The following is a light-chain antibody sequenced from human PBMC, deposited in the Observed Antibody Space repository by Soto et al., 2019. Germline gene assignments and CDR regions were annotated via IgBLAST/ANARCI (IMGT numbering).Light chain of an antibody. V-gene: IGKV3-15*01. J-gene: IGKJ1*01. CDR3: HQCSNWPRT. Sequence: EVVRTQSPATLSLAPGERATLSCRASQTVFTNVAWYRQKPGQAPLLLIYRASTRATNVPARFSGSGSGTEFTLTISSLQCEECAVYFFHQCSNWPRTFGHGTKVEI. CDR1: QTVFTN. CDR2: RAS.